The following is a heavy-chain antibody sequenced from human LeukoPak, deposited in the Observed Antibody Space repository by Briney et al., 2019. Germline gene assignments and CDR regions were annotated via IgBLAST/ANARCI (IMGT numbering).Heavy chain of an antibody. V-gene: IGHV4-61*08. CDR3: ATSRGVLTPFDY. CDR2: IYYSGST. J-gene: IGHJ4*02. Sequence: SETLSLTCTVSGGSISSGGYYWSWIRQHPGKGLEWIGYIYYSGSTNYNPSLKRRVTISGDTSKNQFSLKLNSVTAADTAVYYCATSRGVLTPFDYWGQGTLVTVSS. D-gene: IGHD3-10*01. CDR1: GGSISSGGYY.